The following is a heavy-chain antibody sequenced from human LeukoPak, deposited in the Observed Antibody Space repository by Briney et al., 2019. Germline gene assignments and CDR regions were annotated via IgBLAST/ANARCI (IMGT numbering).Heavy chain of an antibody. CDR2: ISYDGGNK. CDR1: GFTFSSYA. V-gene: IGHV3-30-3*01. Sequence: GRSLRLSCAASGFTFSSYAVHWVRQAPGKGLEWVAVISYDGGNKYYADSVKGRFTISRDNSKNTLYLQMNSLRAEDTAVYYCARASTEDYDFWSNRWFDPWGQGTLVTVSS. D-gene: IGHD3-3*01. J-gene: IGHJ5*02. CDR3: ARASTEDYDFWSNRWFDP.